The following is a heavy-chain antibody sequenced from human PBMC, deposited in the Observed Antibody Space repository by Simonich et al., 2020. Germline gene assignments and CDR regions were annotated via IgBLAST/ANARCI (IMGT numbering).Heavy chain of an antibody. CDR3: ARVGYSNYYYYGMDV. CDR1: GYSISSGYY. V-gene: IGHV4-38-2*01. CDR2: IYHSGSP. D-gene: IGHD6-13*01. Sequence: QVQLQESGPGLVKPSETLSLTCAVSGYSISSGYYWGWIRQPPGKGLEWIGSIYHSGSPYYNPALKSRVTISVDTSKNQFSLKLGSVTASDTAVYYCARVGYSNYYYYGMDVWGQGTTVTVSS. J-gene: IGHJ6*02.